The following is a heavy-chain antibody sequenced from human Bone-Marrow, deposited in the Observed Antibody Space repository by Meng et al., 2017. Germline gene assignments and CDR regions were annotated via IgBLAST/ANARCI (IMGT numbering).Heavy chain of an antibody. CDR1: GGSISSGGYS. CDR2: IYHSGST. V-gene: IGHV4-30-2*01. J-gene: IGHJ4*02. Sequence: QLQLQESGSGLVKPSQTLSLTCAVSGGSISSGGYSLSWIRQPPGKGLEWIGYIYHSGSTYYNPSLKSRVDISVDKSKNQFYLSLFSVTAADTAVYYCGRDQGRELINHWGQGTLVTVSS. D-gene: IGHD1-7*01. CDR3: GRDQGRELINH.